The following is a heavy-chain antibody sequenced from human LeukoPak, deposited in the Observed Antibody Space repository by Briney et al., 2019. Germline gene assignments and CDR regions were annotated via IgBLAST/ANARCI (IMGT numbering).Heavy chain of an antibody. Sequence: GESLKISCKGSGYSFTSYWIGWVRQMPGEGLEWTGIIYPGDSDTRYSPSFQGQVTISADKSISTAYLQWSSLKASDTAMYYCASSYCSSTSCPQTLLYWGQGTLVTVSS. V-gene: IGHV5-51*01. CDR2: IYPGDSDT. D-gene: IGHD2-2*01. CDR3: ASSYCSSTSCPQTLLY. CDR1: GYSFTSYW. J-gene: IGHJ4*02.